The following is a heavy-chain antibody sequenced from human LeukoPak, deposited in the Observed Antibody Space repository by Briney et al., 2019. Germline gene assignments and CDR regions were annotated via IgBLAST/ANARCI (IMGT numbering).Heavy chain of an antibody. D-gene: IGHD3-10*01. V-gene: IGHV1-18*01. Sequence: ASVKVSCKASGYTFTSYGISWVRQAPGQGLEWMGWTSAYNGNTNYAQKFQGRVTMTRNTSISTAYMELSSLRSEDTAVYYCARGTYYYGSGSYSWGQGTLVTVSS. CDR3: ARGTYYYGSGSYS. CDR1: GYTFTSYG. J-gene: IGHJ5*02. CDR2: TSAYNGNT.